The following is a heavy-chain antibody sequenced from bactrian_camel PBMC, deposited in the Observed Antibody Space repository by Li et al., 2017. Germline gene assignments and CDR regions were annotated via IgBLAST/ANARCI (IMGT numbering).Heavy chain of an antibody. CDR3: AADPSWNRCPPRRYEYTF. D-gene: IGHD1*01. Sequence: HVQLVESGGGLVQPGGSLRLSCAASGFTFRSYSMSWVRQAPGKGLEWVSSIYSDGSNTYYADSVKGRFTISQDDAKNTLYLQMNNLKPEDTSKYYCAADPSWNRCPPRRYEYTFWGQGTQVTVS. J-gene: IGHJ4*01. V-gene: IGHV3-2*01. CDR1: GFTFRSYS. CDR2: IYSDGSNT.